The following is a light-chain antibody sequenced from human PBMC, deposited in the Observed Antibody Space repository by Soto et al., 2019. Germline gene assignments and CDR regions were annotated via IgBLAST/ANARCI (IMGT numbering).Light chain of an antibody. CDR2: GAS. Sequence: EIVLTQSPGTLSSSLGERATLSCRASQSVSSSFLAWYQQKPGVAPRLLIYGASRRDTGIPHRFRGRGSWKDFTRTIIRLEPEDFAVYYCQMYDNSHRKFDQGTKVEIK. V-gene: IGKV3-20*01. J-gene: IGKJ1*01. CDR3: QMYDNSHRK. CDR1: QSVSSSF.